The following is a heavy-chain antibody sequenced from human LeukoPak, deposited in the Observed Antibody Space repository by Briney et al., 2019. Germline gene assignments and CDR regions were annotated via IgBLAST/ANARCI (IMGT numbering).Heavy chain of an antibody. Sequence: ASVKVSCKAPGYTFTGYYMHWVRQAPGQGLEWMGWINPNSGGTNYAQKFQGRVTMTRDTSISTAYMELSRLRSDDTAVYYCARDSTGGYKPFDYWGQGTLVTVSS. V-gene: IGHV1-2*02. CDR1: GYTFTGYY. CDR3: ARDSTGGYKPFDY. D-gene: IGHD5-12*01. J-gene: IGHJ4*02. CDR2: INPNSGGT.